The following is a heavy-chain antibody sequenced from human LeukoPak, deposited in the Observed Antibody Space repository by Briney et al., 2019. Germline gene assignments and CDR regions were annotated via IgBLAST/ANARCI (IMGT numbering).Heavy chain of an antibody. CDR2: VYYSGST. Sequence: SETLSLTCTVSSGSISSSSYYWGWIRQPPGKGLEWIGSVYYSGSTYYNPSLKSRVTISVDTSKNQFSLKLSSVTAADTAVYYCARVGSTVTVAFDIWGQGTVVTVSS. CDR1: SGSISSSSYY. J-gene: IGHJ3*02. V-gene: IGHV4-39*01. CDR3: ARVGSTVTVAFDI. D-gene: IGHD1-26*01.